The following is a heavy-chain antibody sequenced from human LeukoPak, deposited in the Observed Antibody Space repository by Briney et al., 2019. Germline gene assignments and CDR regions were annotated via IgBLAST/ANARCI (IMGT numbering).Heavy chain of an antibody. CDR1: AFTFTMYS. D-gene: IGHD1-1*01. CDR3: ATANPGTASPSFDF. Sequence: GGSLRLSCAGSAFTFTMYSMNWDRQAPGKGLEWLFYISRSSNTIYHADSVKGRFTVSRDNAKGSLYLQMNSLRREDTAVYYCATANPGTASPSFDFWGQGTLVTVSS. V-gene: IGHV3-48*01. J-gene: IGHJ4*02. CDR2: ISRSSNTI.